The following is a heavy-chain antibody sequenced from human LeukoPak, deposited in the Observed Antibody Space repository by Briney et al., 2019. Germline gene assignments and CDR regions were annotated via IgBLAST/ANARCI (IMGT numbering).Heavy chain of an antibody. V-gene: IGHV1-46*01. CDR2: INPSGGST. D-gene: IGHD3-22*01. CDR3: ARDFVPYYYDSSGYSDFDY. J-gene: IGHJ4*02. CDR1: GYTFTSYY. Sequence: GASVKVSCKASGYTFTSYYMHWVRQAPGQGLEWMGLINPSGGSTSYAQKFQGRVTMTRDTSTSTVYMELSSLRSEDTAVYYCARDFVPYYYDSSGYSDFDYWGQGTLVTVSS.